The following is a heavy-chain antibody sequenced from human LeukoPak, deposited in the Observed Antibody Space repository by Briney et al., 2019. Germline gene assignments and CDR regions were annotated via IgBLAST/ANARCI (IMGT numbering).Heavy chain of an antibody. CDR2: ISAYNGNT. J-gene: IGHJ6*02. CDR1: GYTFTSYG. CDR3: AADPEYGDYYYYGMDV. D-gene: IGHD4-17*01. V-gene: IGHV1-18*01. Sequence: ASVKVSCKASGYTFTSYGISWVRQAPGQGLEWMGWISAYNGNTNYAQKFQERVTITRDMSTSTAYMELSSLRSEDTAVYYCAADPEYGDYYYYGMDVWGQGTTVTVSS.